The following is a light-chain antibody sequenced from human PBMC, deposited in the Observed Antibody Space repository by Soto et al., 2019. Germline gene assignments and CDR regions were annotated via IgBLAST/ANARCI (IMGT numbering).Light chain of an antibody. CDR1: SSNIGSNT. CDR3: AAWDDRLTGPV. J-gene: IGLJ2*01. V-gene: IGLV1-44*01. CDR2: SSD. Sequence: QSVLAQPPSASGTPGQGVTISCSGSSSNIGSNTVNWYQQIPGTATKLLIYSSDQRPSGVPDRFSGSKSGTSASLAISGLQSDDEADYYCAAWDDRLTGPVFGGGTKLTVL.